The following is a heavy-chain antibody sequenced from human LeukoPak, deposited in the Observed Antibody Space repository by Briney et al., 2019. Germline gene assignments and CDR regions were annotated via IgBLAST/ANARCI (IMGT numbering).Heavy chain of an antibody. Sequence: ASVKVSCKASGYTFTGHYMHWVRQAPGQGLEWMGWINPNSGGTNYAQKFQGRVTMTRDTSISTAYMELSRLRSDDTAVYYCARDIWDYYGSGSAYWGQGTLVTVSS. V-gene: IGHV1-2*02. CDR1: GYTFTGHY. D-gene: IGHD3-10*01. CDR2: INPNSGGT. J-gene: IGHJ4*02. CDR3: ARDIWDYYGSGSAY.